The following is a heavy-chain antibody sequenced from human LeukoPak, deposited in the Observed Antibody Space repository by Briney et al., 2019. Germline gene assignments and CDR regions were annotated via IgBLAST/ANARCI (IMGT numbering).Heavy chain of an antibody. CDR2: IYSGGST. J-gene: IGHJ4*02. Sequence: PGWSLRLSCAASEFTVSSNYMNWVRQAPGKGLEWVSVIYSGGSTYYADSVKGRFTISRDNSKNTLYLQMNSLRAEDTAVYYCAGGARRQQPFDYWGQGTLVTVPS. V-gene: IGHV3-66*01. D-gene: IGHD6-13*01. CDR1: EFTVSSNY. CDR3: AGGARRQQPFDY.